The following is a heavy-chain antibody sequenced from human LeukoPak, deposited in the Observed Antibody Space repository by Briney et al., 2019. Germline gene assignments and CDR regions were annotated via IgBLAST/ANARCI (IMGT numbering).Heavy chain of an antibody. CDR1: GFTFSTYA. J-gene: IGHJ4*02. D-gene: IGHD6-13*01. V-gene: IGHV3-30*04. CDR2: ISYDGSTK. CDR3: ARDGVAAAGNFNFDY. Sequence: GGSLRLSCAASGFTFSTYAIHWVRQAPGKGLEWVAVISYDGSTKHYVDSVKGRFTISRDNSKSTLYLQMNSLRAGDTAVYYCARDGVAAAGNFNFDYWGQGTLVTVSS.